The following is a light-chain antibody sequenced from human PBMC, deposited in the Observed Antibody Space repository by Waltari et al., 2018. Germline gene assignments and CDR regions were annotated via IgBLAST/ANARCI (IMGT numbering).Light chain of an antibody. CDR1: SRAVGGYDF. J-gene: IGLJ1*01. CDR2: GVN. Sequence: QSAPTQPASVSGSPGQSITISCPGTSRAVGGYDFVPGHQQYPGNAPKVMIYGVNNRPSGVSNRFSGSKSGNTASLIISGLQADDEADYYCSSYTTSGTLVFGTGTKVTVL. CDR3: SSYTTSGTLV. V-gene: IGLV2-14*01.